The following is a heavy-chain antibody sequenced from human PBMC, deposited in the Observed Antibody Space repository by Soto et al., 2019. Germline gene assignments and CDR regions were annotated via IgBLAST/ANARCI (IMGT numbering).Heavy chain of an antibody. D-gene: IGHD3-22*01. V-gene: IGHV3-48*02. CDR2: ISSSSSTI. CDR3: GGDSSGYYYPDVFDI. Sequence: PGGSLRLSCAASGFTFSSYILNWVRQAPGKGLEWVSYISSSSSTIYYADSVKGRFTISRDNAKNSLYLQMNSLRDEDTAVYYCGGDSSGYYYPDVFDIWGQGTMVTVSS. J-gene: IGHJ3*02. CDR1: GFTFSSYI.